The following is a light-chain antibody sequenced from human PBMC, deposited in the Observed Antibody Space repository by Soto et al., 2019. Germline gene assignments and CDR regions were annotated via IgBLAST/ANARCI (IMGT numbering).Light chain of an antibody. CDR2: WAS. V-gene: IGKV4-1*01. CDR1: QSVLYSSNNKNY. Sequence: DIVMTQSPDSLPVSLGESATIICKSSQSVLYSSNNKNYLAWYQQKPGQPPKLLIYWASTRESGVPDRFSGSGSGTDFTLTISSLQAEDVAVYYCQQYYSGRTFGQGTKVEIK. J-gene: IGKJ1*01. CDR3: QQYYSGRT.